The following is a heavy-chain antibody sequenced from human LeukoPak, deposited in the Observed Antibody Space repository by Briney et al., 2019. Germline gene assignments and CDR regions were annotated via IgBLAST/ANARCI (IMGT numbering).Heavy chain of an antibody. J-gene: IGHJ4*02. CDR3: AKTRPLDSSSWSHGDY. D-gene: IGHD6-13*01. Sequence: GGSLRLSCAASGFTFSSSAMGWVRQVPGKGLEWVSAISGSGDSTYYGDSVKGRFTISRDNSKNTLYLQMNSLRAEDTAVYYCAKTRPLDSSSWSHGDYWGQGTLVTVSS. V-gene: IGHV3-23*01. CDR1: GFTFSSSA. CDR2: ISGSGDST.